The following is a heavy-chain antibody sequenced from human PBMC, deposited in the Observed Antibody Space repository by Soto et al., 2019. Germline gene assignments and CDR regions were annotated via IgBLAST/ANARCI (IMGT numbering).Heavy chain of an antibody. J-gene: IGHJ6*02. CDR3: ARRRGLVKEGYYYYSRGMDV. D-gene: IGHD1-26*01. Sequence: ASVKVSCKASGYTFTSYGISWVRQAPGQGLEGMGWISAYNGNTNYAQKLQGRVTMTTDTSTSTAYMELRSLRSDDTAVYYCARRRGLVKEGYYYYSRGMDVWGQGTTVTVSS. CDR1: GYTFTSYG. CDR2: ISAYNGNT. V-gene: IGHV1-18*04.